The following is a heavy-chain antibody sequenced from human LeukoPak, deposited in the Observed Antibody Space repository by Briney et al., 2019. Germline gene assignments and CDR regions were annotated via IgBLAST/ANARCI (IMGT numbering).Heavy chain of an antibody. Sequence: GGSLRLSCAASGFTFSSYCMSWVRQAPGKGLEWVANIKQDGSEKYYVDSVKGRFTISRDNAKNSLYLQMNSLRAEDTAVYYCARDVRGFWSGYYTFDYWGQETLVTVSS. CDR2: IKQDGSEK. CDR3: ARDVRGFWSGYYTFDY. J-gene: IGHJ4*02. V-gene: IGHV3-7*01. CDR1: GFTFSSYC. D-gene: IGHD3-3*01.